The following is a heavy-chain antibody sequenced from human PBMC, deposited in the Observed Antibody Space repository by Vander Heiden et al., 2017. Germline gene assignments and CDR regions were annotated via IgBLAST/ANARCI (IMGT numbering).Heavy chain of an antibody. CDR1: AYTLGELS. V-gene: IGHV1-24*01. J-gene: IGHJ6*02. D-gene: IGHD4-17*01. CDR3: ATEAGNVVTTPPFYYYGLDV. CDR2: LDPESGET. Sequence: QVQLVQSGAELKKPGASVKVSCKVSAYTLGELSLHWVRQAPGKGLEWMGGLDPESGETVYAPAFVGRVTMTEDTFPDTAYMELSSLRSEDTAVYYCATEAGNVVTTPPFYYYGLDVWGQGTTVTVSS.